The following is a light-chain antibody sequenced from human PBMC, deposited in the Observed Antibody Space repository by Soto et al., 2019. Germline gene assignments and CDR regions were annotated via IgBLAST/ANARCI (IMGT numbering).Light chain of an antibody. CDR1: QGISSY. J-gene: IGKJ1*01. V-gene: IGKV1-8*01. CDR2: AAS. Sequence: AIRMTQSPSSLSASTGDRVTITFRASQGISSYLAWYQQKPGKAPKLLIYAASTLQSGVPSRFSGTGSGTEFTFSITSLQPEDFGTYYCQQCYMGWTFGQGTKVDIK. CDR3: QQCYMGWT.